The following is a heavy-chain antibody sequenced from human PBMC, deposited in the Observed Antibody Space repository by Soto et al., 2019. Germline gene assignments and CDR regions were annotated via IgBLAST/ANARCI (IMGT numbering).Heavy chain of an antibody. Sequence: PSETLSLTXPVSGGSISSYYWSWIRQPPGKGLERIGYIYYSGSTNYNPSLKSRVTISVDTSKNQFSLKLSSVTAADTAVYYCARDLRLPVVPADHLYYYYGMDVWGQGTTVTVSS. CDR3: ARDLRLPVVPADHLYYYYGMDV. CDR2: IYYSGST. V-gene: IGHV4-59*01. J-gene: IGHJ6*02. CDR1: GGSISSYY. D-gene: IGHD2-2*01.